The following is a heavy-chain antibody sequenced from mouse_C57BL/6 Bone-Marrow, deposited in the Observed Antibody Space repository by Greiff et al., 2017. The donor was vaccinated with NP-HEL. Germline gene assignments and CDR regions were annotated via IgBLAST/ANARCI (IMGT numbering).Heavy chain of an antibody. J-gene: IGHJ4*01. CDR2: IWSGGST. CDR1: GFSLTSYG. CDR3: ARNKGMINYAMDY. V-gene: IGHV2-2*01. D-gene: IGHD2-4*01. Sequence: VQRVESGPGLVQPSQSLSITCTVSGFSLTSYGVHWVRQSPGKGLEWLGVIWSGGSTDYNAAFISRLSISKDNSKSQVFFKMNSLQADDTAIYYCARNKGMINYAMDYWGQGTSVTVSS.